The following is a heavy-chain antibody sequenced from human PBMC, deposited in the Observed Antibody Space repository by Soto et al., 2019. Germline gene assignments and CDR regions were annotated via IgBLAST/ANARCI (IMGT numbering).Heavy chain of an antibody. Sequence: GWSLRLSCTSSAFNFADYAMSWVRQVPGKGLEWVGFIRAKAHGGTTDYAASVKGRFTISRDDSKSIAYLQMNSLKTEDTALYYCTRAYDSSPLDYWGQGTRVTVSS. J-gene: IGHJ4*02. D-gene: IGHD3-22*01. CDR2: IRAKAHGGTT. V-gene: IGHV3-49*04. CDR3: TRAYDSSPLDY. CDR1: AFNFADYA.